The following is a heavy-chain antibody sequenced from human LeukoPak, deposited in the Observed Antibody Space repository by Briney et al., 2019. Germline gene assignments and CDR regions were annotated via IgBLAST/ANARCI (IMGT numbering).Heavy chain of an antibody. CDR1: AYSINIGYY. CDR3: ARGVGTGPIDY. D-gene: IGHD1/OR15-1a*01. Sequence: PSETLSLTCAVSAYSINIGYYWGWIRQPPGKGLEWIVSFYHSGSTYYNSSLKSRVTLSVDTSKNQFSLKMSSVTAADTAMYYCARGVGTGPIDYWGRGTLVSLST. V-gene: IGHV4-38-2*01. CDR2: FYHSGST. J-gene: IGHJ4*02.